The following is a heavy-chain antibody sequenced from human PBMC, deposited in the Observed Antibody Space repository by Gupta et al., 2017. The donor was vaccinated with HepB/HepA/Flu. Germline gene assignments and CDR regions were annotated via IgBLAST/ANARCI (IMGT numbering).Heavy chain of an antibody. CDR1: GYTFTSYG. D-gene: IGHD2-2*01. CDR3: GRWGPMYYYMDV. V-gene: IGHV1-18*01. CDR2: ISAYNGRT. J-gene: IGHJ6*03. Sequence: QVQLVQSGAEVKSPGASVRVSCKASGYTFTSYGFNWVRQAPGQGLEWVGWISAYNGRTDYAQRLQGRVTLTTDTSTNTAYMELRSLRSDDTAVYYCGRWGPMYYYMDVWGKGTTVTVS.